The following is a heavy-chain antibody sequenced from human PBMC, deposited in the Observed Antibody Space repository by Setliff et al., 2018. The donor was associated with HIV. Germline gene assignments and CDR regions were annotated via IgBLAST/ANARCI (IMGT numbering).Heavy chain of an antibody. D-gene: IGHD3-22*01. V-gene: IGHV4-39*07. J-gene: IGHJ6*03. CDR1: GASITSASYY. CDR2: IYYSGST. Sequence: SETLSLTCNVSGASITSASYYWSWIRQHPGKGLEWIGSIYYSGSTYYNPSLKSRVTISVDTSKNQFSLKLRSVTAADTAVYYCARDRYYNPGSGYHYYYMDVWGKGTTVTV. CDR3: ARDRYYNPGSGYHYYYMDV.